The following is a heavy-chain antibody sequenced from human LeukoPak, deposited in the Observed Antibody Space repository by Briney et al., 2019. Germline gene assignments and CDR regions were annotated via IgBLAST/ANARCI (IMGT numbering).Heavy chain of an antibody. CDR3: AKGQLTIVTTWVGFDY. V-gene: IGHV3-30*02. CDR1: GFTFSSYG. CDR2: IRYDGSNK. D-gene: IGHD4-11*01. Sequence: GGSLRLSCAASGFTFSSYGMHWVRQAPGKGLEWVAFIRYDGSNKYYADSVKGRFTISRDNSKNTLYLQMSSLRAEDTAVYYCAKGQLTIVTTWVGFDYWGQGTLVTVSS. J-gene: IGHJ4*02.